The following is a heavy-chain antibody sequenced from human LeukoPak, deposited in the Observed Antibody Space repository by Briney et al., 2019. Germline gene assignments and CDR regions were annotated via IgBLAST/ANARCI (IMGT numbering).Heavy chain of an antibody. Sequence: VASVKVSCKVSGYTLTELSMHWVRQAPGQGLEWMGRINPNSGGTNYAQKFQGRVTMTRDTSISTAYMELSRLRSDDTAVYYCARDVVVTNFDYWGQGTLVTVPS. D-gene: IGHD2-15*01. CDR3: ARDVVVTNFDY. V-gene: IGHV1-2*06. CDR2: INPNSGGT. CDR1: GYTLTELS. J-gene: IGHJ4*02.